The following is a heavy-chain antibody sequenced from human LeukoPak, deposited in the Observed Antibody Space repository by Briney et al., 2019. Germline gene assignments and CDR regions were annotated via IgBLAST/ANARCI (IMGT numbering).Heavy chain of an antibody. CDR3: AREGVYYYDSSGYSPLDY. Sequence: ASVKVSCKASGYTFTSYGISWVRQAPGQGLEWMGWISAYNGNTNYAQKLQGRVTMTTDTSTSTAYMELGSLRSDDTAVYYCAREGVYYYDSSGYSPLDYWGQGTLVTVSS. CDR2: ISAYNGNT. D-gene: IGHD3-22*01. CDR1: GYTFTSYG. J-gene: IGHJ4*02. V-gene: IGHV1-18*01.